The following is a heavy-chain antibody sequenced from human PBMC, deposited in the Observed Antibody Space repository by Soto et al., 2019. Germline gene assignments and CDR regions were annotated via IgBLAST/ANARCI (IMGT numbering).Heavy chain of an antibody. CDR3: ARHIGSRYYYDSSGYPPHDAFDI. J-gene: IGHJ3*02. CDR2: IYPGDSDT. V-gene: IGHV5-51*01. CDR1: GYSFTSYW. D-gene: IGHD3-22*01. Sequence: PGESLKISCKGSGYSFTSYWIGWVRQMPGKGLEWMGIIYPGDSDTRYSPSFQGQVTISADKSISTAYLQWSSLKASDTAMYYCARHIGSRYYYDSSGYPPHDAFDIWGQGTMVTVSS.